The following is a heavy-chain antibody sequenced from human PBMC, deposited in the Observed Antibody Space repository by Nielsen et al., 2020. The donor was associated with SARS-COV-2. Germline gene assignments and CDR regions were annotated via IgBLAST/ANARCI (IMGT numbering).Heavy chain of an antibody. CDR2: INAGNGNT. V-gene: IGHV1-3*01. Sequence: ASVKVSCKASGYTFTGYYMHWVRQAPGQRLEWMGWINAGNGNTKYSQKFQGRVTITRDTSASTAYMELSSLRSEDTAVYYCARSGEGNYGSLDYWGQGTLVTVSS. CDR1: GYTFTGYY. D-gene: IGHD3-10*01. CDR3: ARSGEGNYGSLDY. J-gene: IGHJ4*02.